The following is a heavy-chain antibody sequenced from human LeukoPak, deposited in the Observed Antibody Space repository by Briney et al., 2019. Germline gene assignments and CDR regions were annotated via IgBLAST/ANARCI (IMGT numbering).Heavy chain of an antibody. CDR3: ARVVGYCSSTSCSAPYFDD. CDR1: GGTFTSYA. Sequence: PSLKVSCKASGGTFTSYAISWVRQAPGQGLEWMGGIIPIFAPANYAQKFQGRVTITADESTSTGYMELSSLRSEDTAVYYCARVVGYCSSTSCSAPYFDDWGQGTLVTVSS. J-gene: IGHJ4*02. CDR2: IIPIFAPA. V-gene: IGHV1-69*01. D-gene: IGHD2-2*01.